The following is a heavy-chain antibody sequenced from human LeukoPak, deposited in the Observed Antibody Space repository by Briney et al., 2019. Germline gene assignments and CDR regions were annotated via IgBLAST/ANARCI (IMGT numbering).Heavy chain of an antibody. V-gene: IGHV3-74*01. CDR2: INSNGSST. Sequence: GGSLRLSCAASGFTFSRYWMHWVRQAPGKGLLWVSRINSNGSSTYYADSVKGRFTTSRDNAKNALHLQMNSLTAEDTAVYYCVLDLFSSFAFDIWGQGTLVTVSS. CDR3: VLDLFSSFAFDI. J-gene: IGHJ3*02. CDR1: GFTFSRYW. D-gene: IGHD3/OR15-3a*01.